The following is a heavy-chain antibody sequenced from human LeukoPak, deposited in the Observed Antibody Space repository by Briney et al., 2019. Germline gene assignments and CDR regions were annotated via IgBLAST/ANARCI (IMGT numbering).Heavy chain of an antibody. CDR1: GFTFSAYY. D-gene: IGHD5-18*01. J-gene: IGHJ3*02. CDR2: ISSSSSTI. V-gene: IGHV3-11*01. CDR3: ATQTNTAMVFNAFDI. Sequence: GGSLRLSCAASGFTFSAYYMSWIRQAPGKGLEWVSYISSSSSTIYYADSVKGRFTISRDNAKNSLYLQMNSPRAEDTAVYYCATQTNTAMVFNAFDIWGQGTMVTVSS.